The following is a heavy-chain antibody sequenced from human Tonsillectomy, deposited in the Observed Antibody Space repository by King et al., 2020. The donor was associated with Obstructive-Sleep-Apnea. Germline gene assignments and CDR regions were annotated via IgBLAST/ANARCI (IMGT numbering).Heavy chain of an antibody. CDR2: ISKDGINK. D-gene: IGHD3-22*01. Sequence: VQLVESGGGVVQPGGSLRLSCTASGFTFSSFAIHWVRLAPGKGPEWVAFISKDGINKWNADSVKGRFTISRDNSRNTLYLQMNSLRVEDTAVYYGVRDEWLLLLSGMDVWGQGTTVTVSS. CDR1: GFTFSSFA. CDR3: VRDEWLLLLSGMDV. J-gene: IGHJ6*02. V-gene: IGHV3-30-3*01.